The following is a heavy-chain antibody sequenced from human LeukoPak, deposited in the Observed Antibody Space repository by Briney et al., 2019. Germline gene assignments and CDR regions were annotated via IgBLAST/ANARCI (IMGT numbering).Heavy chain of an antibody. D-gene: IGHD3-22*01. CDR3: AREFGGYDSSGLEY. J-gene: IGHJ4*02. CDR1: GGSFSGYY. Sequence: SETLSLTCAVYGGSFSGYYWSWIRQPPGKGLQWIGEISHSGSTNYNPSLKSRVTISVDTSKNQFSLKLSSVTAADTAVYYCAREFGGYDSSGLEYWGQGTLVTVFS. V-gene: IGHV4-34*01. CDR2: ISHSGST.